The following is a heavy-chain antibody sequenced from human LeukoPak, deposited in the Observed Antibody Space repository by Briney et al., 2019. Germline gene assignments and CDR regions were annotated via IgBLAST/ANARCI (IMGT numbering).Heavy chain of an antibody. J-gene: IGHJ4*02. V-gene: IGHV3-7*01. D-gene: IGHD3-10*01. CDR1: GFTFSNNW. Sequence: PGGSLRLSCAASGFTFSNNWMIWVSQAPGKGLEWVASVKKDERENNYVDSVKGRFTISRDNAKNSLYLQMNSLRVEDTAVYYCARGPPYGSRSDYFDYWGQGTLVTVSS. CDR3: ARGPPYGSRSDYFDY. CDR2: VKKDEREN.